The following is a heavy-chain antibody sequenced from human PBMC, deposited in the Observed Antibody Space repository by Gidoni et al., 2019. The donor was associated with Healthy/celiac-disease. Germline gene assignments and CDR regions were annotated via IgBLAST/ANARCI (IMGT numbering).Heavy chain of an antibody. J-gene: IGHJ4*02. CDR1: GGSISSGNW. CDR3: ASLGERGGHIVVVV. CDR2: IYQSGST. V-gene: IGHV4-4*02. D-gene: IGHD2-21*01. Sequence: QVQLQESGPGLVKPSGTLSLTCAVSGGSISSGNWWSWVRQPPGKGLEWIGEIYQSGSTNYNPSLKSRVTISVDKSKNQFSLKLSSVTAADTAVYYCASLGERGGHIVVVVWGQGTLVTVSS.